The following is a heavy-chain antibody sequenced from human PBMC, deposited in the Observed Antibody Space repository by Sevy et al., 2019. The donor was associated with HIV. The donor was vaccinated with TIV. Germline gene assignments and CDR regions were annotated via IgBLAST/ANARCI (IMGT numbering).Heavy chain of an antibody. J-gene: IGHJ4*02. Sequence: GGSLRLSCVASAFTFTNAWMNWVRQAPGKGLEWVGRIKSKTDGGTIDYAAPVKGRFIISRDDSKNTLYLQMNNLKTVDTAVYYCTTDLVLTGSNYFDYWGPGTLVTVSS. CDR2: IKSKTDGGTI. CDR1: AFTFTNAW. D-gene: IGHD3-9*01. CDR3: TTDLVLTGSNYFDY. V-gene: IGHV3-15*01.